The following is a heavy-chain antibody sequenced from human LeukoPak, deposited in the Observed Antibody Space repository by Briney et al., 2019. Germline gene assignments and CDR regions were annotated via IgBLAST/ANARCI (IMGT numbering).Heavy chain of an antibody. J-gene: IGHJ4*02. CDR1: GFTFDDYA. V-gene: IGHV3-9*01. Sequence: GGSLGLSCAASGFTFDDYAMHWVRQAPGKGLEWVSGISWNSGSIGYADSVKGRFTISRDNAKNSLYLQMNSLRAEDTALYYCAKGYYDSSGTDYWGQGTLVTVSS. D-gene: IGHD3-22*01. CDR2: ISWNSGSI. CDR3: AKGYYDSSGTDY.